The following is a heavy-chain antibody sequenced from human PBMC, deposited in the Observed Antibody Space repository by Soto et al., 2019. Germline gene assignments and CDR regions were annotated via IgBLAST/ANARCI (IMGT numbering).Heavy chain of an antibody. CDR1: GYSFTSYW. CDR2: IDPSDSYT. Sequence: PGESLRISCKGSGYSFTSYWISWVRQMPGKGLEWMGRIDPSDSYTNYSPSFQGQVTISADKSISTAYLQWSSLKASDTAMYYCARVLYCSSTSCHPWFDPWGQGTLVTVSS. J-gene: IGHJ5*02. V-gene: IGHV5-10-1*04. CDR3: ARVLYCSSTSCHPWFDP. D-gene: IGHD2-2*01.